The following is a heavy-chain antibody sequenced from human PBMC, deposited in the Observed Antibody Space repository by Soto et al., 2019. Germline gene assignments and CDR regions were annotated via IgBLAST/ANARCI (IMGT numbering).Heavy chain of an antibody. Sequence: SETLSLTCTVSGGSISSYYWSWIRQPPGKGLEWIGYIYYSGSTNYNPSLKSRVTISVDTSKNQFSLKLSSVTATDTAVYYCAKVPRGYSYGCFDYWGQGTLVTVSS. CDR3: AKVPRGYSYGCFDY. D-gene: IGHD5-18*01. V-gene: IGHV4-59*01. CDR2: IYYSGST. CDR1: GGSISSYY. J-gene: IGHJ4*02.